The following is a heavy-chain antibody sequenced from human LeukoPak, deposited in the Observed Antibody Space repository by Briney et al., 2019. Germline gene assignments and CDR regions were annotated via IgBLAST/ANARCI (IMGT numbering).Heavy chain of an antibody. Sequence: PSETLSLTCTVSGYSISSGYYWGWIRQPPGKGLEWIGSIYHSGSTYYNPSLKSRVTISVDTSKNQFSLKLSSVTAADTAVYYCAREVRYNWNPTDAFDIWGQGTMVTVSS. J-gene: IGHJ3*02. CDR3: AREVRYNWNPTDAFDI. V-gene: IGHV4-38-2*02. CDR1: GYSISSGYY. CDR2: IYHSGST. D-gene: IGHD1-20*01.